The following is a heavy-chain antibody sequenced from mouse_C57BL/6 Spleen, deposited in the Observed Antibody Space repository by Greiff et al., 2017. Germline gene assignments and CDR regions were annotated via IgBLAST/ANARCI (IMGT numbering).Heavy chain of an antibody. J-gene: IGHJ4*01. CDR2: INYDGSST. CDR1: GFTFSDYY. V-gene: IGHV5-16*01. CDR3: ARCNDYGGNYDAMDY. D-gene: IGHD2-4*01. Sequence: EVKLVESEGGLVQPGSSMKLSCTASGFTFSDYYMAWVRQVPEKGLEWVANINYDGSSTYYLDSLKSRFIISRDTAKNILYLQMSSLKSEDTATYYWARCNDYGGNYDAMDYWGQGTSVTVSS.